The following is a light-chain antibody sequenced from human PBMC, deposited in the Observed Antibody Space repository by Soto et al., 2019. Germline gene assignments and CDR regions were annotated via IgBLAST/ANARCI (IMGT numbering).Light chain of an antibody. CDR1: QDINSR. CDR2: AAS. Sequence: DIQMTQSPSSVSASVGDTVTITCRASQDINSRLAWFQQKPGRAPKYLIQAASILQSGFPSRFSGSGSGTDFTFTISSLQPEDIATYYCQQYDNLTLNCGGGTKVDIK. CDR3: QQYDNLTLN. J-gene: IGKJ4*01. V-gene: IGKV1D-16*01.